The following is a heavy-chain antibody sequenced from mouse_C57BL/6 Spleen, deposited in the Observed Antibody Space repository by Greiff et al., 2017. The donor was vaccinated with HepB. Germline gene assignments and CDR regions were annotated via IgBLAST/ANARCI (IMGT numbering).Heavy chain of an antibody. CDR1: GYSITSGYY. V-gene: IGHV3-6*01. J-gene: IGHJ2*01. CDR2: ISYDGSN. D-gene: IGHD1-1*01. CDR3: ARERYGSSFDY. Sequence: EVKVEESGPGPVKPSQSLSLTCSVTGYSITSGYYWNWIRQFPGNKLEWMGYISYDGSNNYNPSLKNRISITRDTSKNQFFLKLNSVTTEDTATYYCARERYGSSFDYWGQGTTLTVSS.